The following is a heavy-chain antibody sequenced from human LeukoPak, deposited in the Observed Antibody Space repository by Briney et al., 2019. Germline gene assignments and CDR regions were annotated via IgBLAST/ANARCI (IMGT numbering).Heavy chain of an antibody. CDR2: INHSGST. J-gene: IGHJ4*02. CDR3: ARDLGYCSSTSCWILDY. CDR1: CGSFSGYY. Sequence: SETLSLTCAVYCGSFSGYYWSCIRHPPGKGLEWSGEINHSGSTKYNPSLKSRVTISVDTSKNQFSLKLSSVTAADTAVYYCARDLGYCSSTSCWILDYWGQGTLVTVSS. V-gene: IGHV4-34*01. D-gene: IGHD2-2*01.